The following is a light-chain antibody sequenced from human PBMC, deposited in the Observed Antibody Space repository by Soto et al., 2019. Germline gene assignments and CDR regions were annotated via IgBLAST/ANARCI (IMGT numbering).Light chain of an antibody. CDR1: QDISSW. V-gene: IGKV1-12*01. CDR2: AAS. Sequence: DIQMTQSPSSVSASVGDRVTISCRASQDISSWLAWYQQKPGKPPKILIYAASSLQTGVPSRFSGSGSGTDFTLTIRSLQPADFATYYCQQANSFYRTFGQGTKVEI. CDR3: QQANSFYRT. J-gene: IGKJ1*01.